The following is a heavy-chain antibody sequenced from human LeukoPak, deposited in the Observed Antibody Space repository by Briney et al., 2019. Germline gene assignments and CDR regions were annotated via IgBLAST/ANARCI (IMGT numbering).Heavy chain of an antibody. CDR2: IFHTGTT. CDR1: GGSISTYY. V-gene: IGHV4-59*08. Sequence: SETLSLTCTVSGGSISTYYWSWIRQPPGKGLECLGFIFHTGTTNYNPSLKSRVTISVDTSKNQFSLKLSSVTAADTAIYYCARTYCSTNARPFDRWGQGTLVTVSS. CDR3: ARTYCSTNARPFDR. D-gene: IGHD2-2*01. J-gene: IGHJ4*02.